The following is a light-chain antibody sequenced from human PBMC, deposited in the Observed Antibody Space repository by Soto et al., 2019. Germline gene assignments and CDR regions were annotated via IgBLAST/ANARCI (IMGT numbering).Light chain of an antibody. Sequence: QSALTQPPSASGSPGQSVTISCTGTSSDVGGYNYVSWYQQHPGKAPKLMIYEVDNRPSGVSNRFSGSKSGNTASLTISGLQAEDEADYYCCSYTRSITLLFGGGTKVTVL. CDR3: CSYTRSITLL. CDR2: EVD. J-gene: IGLJ2*01. CDR1: SSDVGGYNY. V-gene: IGLV2-14*01.